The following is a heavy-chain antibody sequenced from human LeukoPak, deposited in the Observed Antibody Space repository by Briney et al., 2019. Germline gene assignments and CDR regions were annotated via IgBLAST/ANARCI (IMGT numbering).Heavy chain of an antibody. CDR3: ARGRPYGYGLRYYGMDV. D-gene: IGHD5-18*01. CDR2: INHSGST. J-gene: IGHJ6*02. V-gene: IGHV4-34*01. Sequence: SETLSLTCAVYGGSFSGYYWSWLRQPPGKGREWIGEINHSGSTNYNPSLKSRVTISVDTSKNQFSLKLSSVTAADTAVYYCARGRPYGYGLRYYGMDVWGQGTTVTVSS. CDR1: GGSFSGYY.